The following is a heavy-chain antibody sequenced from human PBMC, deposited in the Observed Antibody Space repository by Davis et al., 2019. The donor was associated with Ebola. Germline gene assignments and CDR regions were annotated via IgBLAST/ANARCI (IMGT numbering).Heavy chain of an antibody. Sequence: AASVKVSCKASGYTFTSYGISWVRQAPGQGLEWMGWISAYNGNTNYAQKLQGRVTMTTDTSTSTAYMELRSLRSDDTAVYYCARGSTMVRGVSWFDPWGQGTLVTVSS. CDR3: ARGSTMVRGVSWFDP. V-gene: IGHV1-18*01. J-gene: IGHJ5*02. CDR1: GYTFTSYG. D-gene: IGHD3-10*01. CDR2: ISAYNGNT.